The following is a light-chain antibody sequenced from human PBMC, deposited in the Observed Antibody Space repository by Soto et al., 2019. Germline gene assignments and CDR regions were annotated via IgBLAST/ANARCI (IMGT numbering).Light chain of an antibody. V-gene: IGLV1-40*01. J-gene: IGLJ3*02. CDR1: SSNIGAGHD. CDR3: QSFDSNLSGWV. CDR2: RNN. Sequence: QAVVTQPPSVSGAPGQRGTISCTGNSSNIGAGHDVHWYQQPPGTAPKLLIFRNNNRASGVPGRFSGARSGTSASLAITGLQTGDEADYYCQSFDSNLSGWVFGGGTKLTVL.